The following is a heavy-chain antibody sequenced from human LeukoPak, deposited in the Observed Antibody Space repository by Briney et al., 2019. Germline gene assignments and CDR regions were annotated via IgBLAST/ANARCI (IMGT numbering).Heavy chain of an antibody. CDR3: ARQYYDILTGWGSYYFDY. V-gene: IGHV4-4*07. CDR1: GGSISSYY. Sequence: PSETLSLTCTVSGGSISSYYWSWIRQPAGEGLEWIGRIYTSGSTNYNPSLKSRVTMSVDTSKNQFSLKLSSVTAADTAVYYCARQYYDILTGWGSYYFDYWGQGTLVTVSS. CDR2: IYTSGST. J-gene: IGHJ4*02. D-gene: IGHD3-9*01.